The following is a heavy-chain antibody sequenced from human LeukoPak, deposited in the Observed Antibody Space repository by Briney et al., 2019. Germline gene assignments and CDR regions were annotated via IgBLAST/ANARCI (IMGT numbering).Heavy chain of an antibody. CDR1: GFSLSTYW. Sequence: PGGSLRLSCAASGFSLSTYWTTWVRQAPGKGLEWVANIKQDGSEKYYVDSVKGRFTISRDNAKNSLYLQMNSLRAEDTAVYYCASNWILDYWGQGTLVTVSS. V-gene: IGHV3-7*01. J-gene: IGHJ4*02. D-gene: IGHD1-20*01. CDR2: IKQDGSEK. CDR3: ASNWILDY.